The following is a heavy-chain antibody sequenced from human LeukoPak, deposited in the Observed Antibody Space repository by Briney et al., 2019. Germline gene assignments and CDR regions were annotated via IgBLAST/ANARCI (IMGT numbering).Heavy chain of an antibody. CDR1: GGSISSGGYY. D-gene: IGHD5-24*01. J-gene: IGHJ3*02. V-gene: IGHV4-30-2*01. Sequence: SETLSLTCTVSGGSISSGGYYWSWIRQPPGKVLEWIGYIYHSGSTYYNPSLKSRVTISVDRSKNQFSLKLSSVTAADTAVYYCARDRRGRDAFDIWGQGTMVTVSS. CDR2: IYHSGST. CDR3: ARDRRGRDAFDI.